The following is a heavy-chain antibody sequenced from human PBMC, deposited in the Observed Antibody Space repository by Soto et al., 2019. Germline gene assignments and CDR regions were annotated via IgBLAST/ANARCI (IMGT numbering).Heavy chain of an antibody. CDR2: INHSGST. V-gene: IGHV4-34*01. D-gene: IGHD3-3*01. CDR1: GGSFSGYY. J-gene: IGHJ6*03. Sequence: PSETLSLTCAVYGGSFSGYYWSWIRQPPGKGLEWIGEINHSGSTNYNPSLKSRVTISVDTSKNQFSLKLSSVTAADTAVYYCARGAGITIFGVDLYYMDVWGKGTTVTVSS. CDR3: ARGAGITIFGVDLYYMDV.